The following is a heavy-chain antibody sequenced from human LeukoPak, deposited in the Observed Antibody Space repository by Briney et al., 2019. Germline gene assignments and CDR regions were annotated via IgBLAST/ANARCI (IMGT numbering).Heavy chain of an antibody. CDR1: GGSISSYY. CDR2: IYYSGST. D-gene: IGHD2-2*01. V-gene: IGHV4-59*01. CDR3: ARVATYCSSSSCSRLDWFDP. J-gene: IGHJ5*02. Sequence: SETLSLTCTVSGGSISSYYWSWIRQPPGKGLEWIGYIYYSGSTNYNPSLKSRATISVDASKNQFSLKLSSVTAADTAVYYCARVATYCSSSSCSRLDWFDPWGQGTLVTVSS.